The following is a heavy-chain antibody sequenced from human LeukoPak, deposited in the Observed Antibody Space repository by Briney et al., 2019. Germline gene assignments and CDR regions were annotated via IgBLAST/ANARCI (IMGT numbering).Heavy chain of an antibody. J-gene: IGHJ4*02. CDR1: GFTFSSYW. V-gene: IGHV3-74*01. CDR2: INSDGTST. D-gene: IGHD3/OR15-3a*01. CDR3: ARGGTGLAY. Sequence: PGGSLRLSCAASGFTFSSYWMHWVRQAPGKGLVWVSRINSDGTSTYYADSVKGRFTISRDNAKNTLYLQMNSLRVEDTALYYCARGGTGLAYWGQGTLVTVSS.